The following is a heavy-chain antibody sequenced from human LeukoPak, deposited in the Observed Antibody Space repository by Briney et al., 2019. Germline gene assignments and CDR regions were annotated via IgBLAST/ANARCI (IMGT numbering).Heavy chain of an antibody. V-gene: IGHV4-34*01. J-gene: IGHJ4*02. CDR2: INHSGST. D-gene: IGHD3-10*01. CDR1: GGSFSGYY. CDR3: ASSRITMVRGVIRY. Sequence: PSETLSLTCAVYGGSFSGYYWSWIRQPPGKGLEWIGEINHSGSTNYNPSLKSRVTISVDTSKNQFSLKLSSVTAADTAVYYCASSRITMVRGVIRYWGQGTLVTVSS.